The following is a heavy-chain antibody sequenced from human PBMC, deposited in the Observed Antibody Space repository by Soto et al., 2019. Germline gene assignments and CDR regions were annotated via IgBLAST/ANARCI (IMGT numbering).Heavy chain of an antibody. CDR2: VSNHGGST. V-gene: IGHV3-64D*06. CDR3: AKSFVSSIRGFSYYYGWDV. D-gene: IGHD3-16*01. J-gene: IGHJ6*02. Sequence: PGGSLRLSCSASGFAFSTFAMHWVRQAPDKGLHHVSAVSNHGGSTYYADSVKGRFTMSRDNSKSTLFLEMNSLSPEDTGVYYCAKSFVSSIRGFSYYYGWDVWGQGTTVTVSS. CDR1: GFAFSTFA.